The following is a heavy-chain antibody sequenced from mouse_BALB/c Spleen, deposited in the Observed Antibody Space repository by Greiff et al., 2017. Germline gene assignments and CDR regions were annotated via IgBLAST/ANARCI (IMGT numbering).Heavy chain of an antibody. Sequence: VQLQQSGAELMKPGASVKISCKATGYTFSSYWIEWVKQRPGHGLEWIGEILPGSGSTNYNEKFKGKATFTADTSSNTAYMQLSSLTSEDSAVYYCAIYGNLFAYWGQGTLVTVSA. V-gene: IGHV1-9*01. CDR3: AIYGNLFAY. CDR1: GYTFSSYW. CDR2: ILPGSGST. D-gene: IGHD2-1*01. J-gene: IGHJ3*01.